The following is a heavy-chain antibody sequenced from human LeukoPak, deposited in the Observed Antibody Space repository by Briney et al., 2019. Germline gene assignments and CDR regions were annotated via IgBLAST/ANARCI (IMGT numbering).Heavy chain of an antibody. D-gene: IGHD2-15*01. CDR1: GYTFTSYG. J-gene: IGHJ4*02. V-gene: IGHV1-18*01. Sequence: ASVKVSCKASGYTFTSYGISWVRQAPGQGLEWMGWISTYNANTNYAQKLQGRVTLTTDTSTSAAYMELRSLRSDDTAVYYCERARRYCSGGSCPPLIDYWDQGTLVTVSS. CDR3: ERARRYCSGGSCPPLIDY. CDR2: ISTYNANT.